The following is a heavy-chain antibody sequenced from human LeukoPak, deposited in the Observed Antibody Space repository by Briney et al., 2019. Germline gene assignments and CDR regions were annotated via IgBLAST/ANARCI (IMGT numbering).Heavy chain of an antibody. CDR3: AREGGSYGDYGGYYYYYYGMDV. Sequence: ASVKVSCKASGYTFTSYGISWVRQAPGQGLEWMGWISAYNGNTNYAQKLQGRVTMATDTSTSTAYMELRSLRSDDTAVYYCAREGGSYGDYGGYYYYYYGMDVWGQGTTVTVSS. D-gene: IGHD4-17*01. V-gene: IGHV1-18*01. CDR2: ISAYNGNT. CDR1: GYTFTSYG. J-gene: IGHJ6*02.